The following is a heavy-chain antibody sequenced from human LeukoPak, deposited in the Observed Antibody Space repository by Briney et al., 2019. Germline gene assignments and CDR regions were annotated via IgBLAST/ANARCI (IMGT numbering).Heavy chain of an antibody. CDR3: AREGAAMGGFDY. CDR1: GFTFSTYE. D-gene: IGHD2-2*01. J-gene: IGHJ4*02. V-gene: IGHV3-48*03. Sequence: PGGSLRLSCAASGFTFSTYEMIWVRQTPGKGLEWVSYITSSGSTIYYADSVKGRFTISRDDAKNSLYLQMNSLRAEDTAVYYCAREGAAMGGFDYWGQGTLVTVSS. CDR2: ITSSGSTI.